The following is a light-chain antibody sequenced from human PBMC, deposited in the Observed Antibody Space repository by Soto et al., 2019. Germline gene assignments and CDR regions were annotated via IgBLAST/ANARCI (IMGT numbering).Light chain of an antibody. V-gene: IGKV4-1*01. CDR1: QCLLYSLDNKSY. Sequence: DAVMTQSPDSLAASLGERATMRCKSSQCLLYSLDNKSYLAWYQQKRGQPPKXLIYWASTRASGVPERFSGSGSGTDFTLTISSLQVEDFETYYCQQSYNNPLTFGGGTKVDIK. J-gene: IGKJ4*01. CDR2: WAS. CDR3: QQSYNNPLT.